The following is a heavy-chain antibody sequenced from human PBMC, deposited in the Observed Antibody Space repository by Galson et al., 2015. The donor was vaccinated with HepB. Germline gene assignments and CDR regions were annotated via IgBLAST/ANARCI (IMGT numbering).Heavy chain of an antibody. CDR1: GLTFSSSI. CDR2: ISISSSTI. V-gene: IGHV3-48*02. Sequence: LSCAASGLTFSSSIMNWVRQAPGKGLEWVSYISISSSTIYYADSVKGRFTISRDNAKNSLYLQMNSLRDDDTAVYYCATVRGYSYGYDYWGQGTLVTVSS. J-gene: IGHJ4*02. CDR3: ATVRGYSYGYDY. D-gene: IGHD5-18*01.